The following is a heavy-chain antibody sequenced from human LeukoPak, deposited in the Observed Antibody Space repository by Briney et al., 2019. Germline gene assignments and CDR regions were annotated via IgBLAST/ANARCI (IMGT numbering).Heavy chain of an antibody. CDR1: GFTFSSYS. Sequence: GGSLRLSCAASGFTFSSYSMNWVREAPGKGLEWVSSISSSSSYIYYADSVKGRFTISRDNAKNSLYLQMSSLRAEDTAVYYCARDQYCSSTSCYDYYMDVWGKGTTVTVSS. CDR3: ARDQYCSSTSCYDYYMDV. D-gene: IGHD2-2*01. V-gene: IGHV3-21*01. CDR2: ISSSSSYI. J-gene: IGHJ6*03.